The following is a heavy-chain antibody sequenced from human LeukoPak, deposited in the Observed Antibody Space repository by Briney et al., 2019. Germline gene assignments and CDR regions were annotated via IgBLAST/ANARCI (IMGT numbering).Heavy chain of an antibody. CDR3: ASHSYGYNH. V-gene: IGHV3-7*01. Sequence: GGSLRLSCAASGFTFSSYWMSWVRQAPGKGREWVANIKQDGSEKYYVDSVKGRFTISRDNAKNSLYLQMNSRRAQDTAVYYCASHSYGYNHWGQGTLVIVSS. CDR2: IKQDGSEK. J-gene: IGHJ5*02. D-gene: IGHD3-16*01. CDR1: GFTFSSYW.